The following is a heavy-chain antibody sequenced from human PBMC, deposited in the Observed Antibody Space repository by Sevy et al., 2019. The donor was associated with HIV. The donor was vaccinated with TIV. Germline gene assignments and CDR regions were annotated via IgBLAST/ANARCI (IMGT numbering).Heavy chain of an antibody. Sequence: SETLSLTCTVSGGSISIYYWSWIRQPPGKGLEWIGHIYYSGNTNYNPSLKSRVTISLDTSKNQFSLNLNSVTAADTAVYYCARAPAGGWAVWGQGTLVTVSS. CDR3: ARAPAGGWAV. J-gene: IGHJ4*02. CDR1: GGSISIYY. D-gene: IGHD6-19*01. CDR2: IYYSGNT. V-gene: IGHV4-59*01.